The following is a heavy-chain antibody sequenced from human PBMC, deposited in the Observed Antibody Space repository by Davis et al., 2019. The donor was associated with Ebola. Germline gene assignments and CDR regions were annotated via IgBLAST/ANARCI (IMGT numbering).Heavy chain of an antibody. CDR3: ARTHSTGWDLTNWFDP. Sequence: ASVTVSCKASGYDFTSHYMNWVRQAPGQGLEWMGVINPSGGSTDYAQNLQGRVSMTTDTSTNTAYMELSSLTSDDTAIYYCARTHSTGWDLTNWFDPWGQGTLVTVSS. J-gene: IGHJ5*02. V-gene: IGHV1-46*01. CDR1: GYDFTSHY. D-gene: IGHD6-19*01. CDR2: INPSGGST.